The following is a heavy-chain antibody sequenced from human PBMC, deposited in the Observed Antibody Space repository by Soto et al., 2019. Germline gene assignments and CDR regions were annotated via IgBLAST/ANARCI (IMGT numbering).Heavy chain of an antibody. D-gene: IGHD1-26*01. CDR2: IIPIFGTS. CDR1: GGTFSIYA. CDR3: ASHSGSSPEGRYYSGMDV. Sequence: QVQLVQSGAEVKKPGSSVKVSCKASGGTFSIYAISWVRQAPGQGLAWMGGIIPIFGTSDYAQKFQCRVTFTANDSTSTAYMELSSLRSEDTAVYYCASHSGSSPEGRYYSGMDVWGQGTTVTVSS. J-gene: IGHJ6*02. V-gene: IGHV1-69*12.